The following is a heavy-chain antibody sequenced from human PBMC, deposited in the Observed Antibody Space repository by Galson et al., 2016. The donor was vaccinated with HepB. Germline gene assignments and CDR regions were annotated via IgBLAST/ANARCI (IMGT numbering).Heavy chain of an antibody. V-gene: IGHV3-7*03. CDR2: IKQDGSEK. Sequence: SLRLSCAASGFTFSRFWMSWVRQAPGKGLEWVANIKQDGSEKHYADSVKGLFTISRDHANQSVYLQMNRLRAEDTAIYYCARDRDFPDGHPDPFDCWGQGTVVTIS. CDR1: GFTFSRFW. D-gene: IGHD3-3*01. J-gene: IGHJ4*02. CDR3: ARDRDFPDGHPDPFDC.